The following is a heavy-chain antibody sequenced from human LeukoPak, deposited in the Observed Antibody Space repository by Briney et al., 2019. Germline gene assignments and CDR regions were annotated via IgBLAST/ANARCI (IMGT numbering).Heavy chain of an antibody. CDR1: GYTFTGYY. Sequence: ASVNVSCMASGYTFTGYYMHWVRQAPGQGLEWMGWINPNSGGTNYAQKFQGRVTMTRDTSISTAYMELSRLRSDDTAVYYCARGNRYGSGSYCSNNYFDYWGQGTLVTVSS. V-gene: IGHV1-2*02. J-gene: IGHJ4*02. CDR3: ARGNRYGSGSYCSNNYFDY. D-gene: IGHD3-10*01. CDR2: INPNSGGT.